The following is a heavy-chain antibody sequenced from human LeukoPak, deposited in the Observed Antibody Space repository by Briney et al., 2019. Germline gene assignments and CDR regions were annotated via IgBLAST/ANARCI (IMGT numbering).Heavy chain of an antibody. D-gene: IGHD6-13*01. V-gene: IGHV4-59*01. CDR3: ARGRRAAAGLYYFDY. CDR2: IYYSWST. Sequence: SETLSLTCTVSGGTISSYYWSWIRQPPGKGLEWMGDIYYSWSTKYNPSLKSRVTISVATSKNQFSLKLSSVTAADRAVYYCARGRRAAAGLYYFDYWGQGTLVTVSS. J-gene: IGHJ4*02. CDR1: GGTISSYY.